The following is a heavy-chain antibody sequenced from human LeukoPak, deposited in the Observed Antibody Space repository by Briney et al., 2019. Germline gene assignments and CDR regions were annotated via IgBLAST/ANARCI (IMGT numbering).Heavy chain of an antibody. CDR3: ARGGRDGYRFGLSC. V-gene: IGHV4-61*02. CDR1: GGSISSGSYY. Sequence: SQTLSLTCTVSGGSISSGSYYWSWIRQPAGKGLEWIGRIYTSGSTNYNPSLKSRVTISVDTSKNQFSLKLSSVTAADTAVYYCARGGRDGYRFGLSCWGQGTLVTVSP. D-gene: IGHD5-24*01. J-gene: IGHJ4*02. CDR2: IYTSGST.